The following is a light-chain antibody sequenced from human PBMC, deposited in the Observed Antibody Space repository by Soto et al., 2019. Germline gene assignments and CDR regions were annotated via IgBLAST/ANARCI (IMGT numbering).Light chain of an antibody. CDR2: TGS. CDR3: QQTLSFPPT. V-gene: IGKV1-12*01. CDR1: QAIDSW. Sequence: EIKMTQSPSTVSASVGDRDTITCRASQAIDSWLAWYQQKPGEAPKLLIFTGSLLHSGVPPRFSGSGSGTDFTLTISSLQPEDFATYYCQQTLSFPPTFGQGTKVDIK. J-gene: IGKJ1*01.